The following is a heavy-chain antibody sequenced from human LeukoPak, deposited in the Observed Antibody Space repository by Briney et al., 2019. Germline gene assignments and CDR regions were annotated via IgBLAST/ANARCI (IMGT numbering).Heavy chain of an antibody. D-gene: IGHD1-26*01. CDR2: IYYSGST. CDR3: ASLPRGGSYAF. CDR1: GGSISSYY. J-gene: IGHJ4*02. Sequence: PSETLSLTCTVSGGSISSYYWSWIRQPPGKGLEWIGYIYYSGSTNYNPSLKSRVTISVDTSKNQFSLKLSSVTAADTAVYYCASLPRGGSYAFWGQGTLVTVSS. V-gene: IGHV4-59*01.